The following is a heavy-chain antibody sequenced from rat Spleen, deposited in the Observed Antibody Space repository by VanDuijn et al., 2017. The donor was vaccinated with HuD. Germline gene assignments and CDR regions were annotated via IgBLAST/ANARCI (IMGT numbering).Heavy chain of an antibody. CDR1: GFSLTSNG. V-gene: IGHV2S12*01. CDR3: TRGAIRPGWFAY. CDR2: ISSGGST. J-gene: IGHJ3*01. Sequence: QVQLKESGPGLVQPSQTLSLTCTVSGFSLTSNGVSWVRQPPGKGLEWIAAISSGGSTYYNSALKSRLSTSRDTSKSQVFLKMNSLQTEDTAIYFCTRGAIRPGWFAYWGQGTLVTVSS. D-gene: IGHD4-3*01.